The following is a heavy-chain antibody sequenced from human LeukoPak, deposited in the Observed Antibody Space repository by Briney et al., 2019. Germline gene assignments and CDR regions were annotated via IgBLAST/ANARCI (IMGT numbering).Heavy chain of an antibody. Sequence: GGSLRLSCAASGFTFSSYWMSWVRQAPGKGLEWVANMNLDGSEKYYVDSVKGRFTISRDNAKNSLYLQMHSLRAEDTAMYYCTRDQRAPPTHDAYDIWGQGTRVTVSS. CDR1: GFTFSSYW. J-gene: IGHJ3*02. CDR3: TRDQRAPPTHDAYDI. V-gene: IGHV3-7*01. CDR2: MNLDGSEK.